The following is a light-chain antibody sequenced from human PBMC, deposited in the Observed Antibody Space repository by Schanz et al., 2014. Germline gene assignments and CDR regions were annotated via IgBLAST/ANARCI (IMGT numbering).Light chain of an antibody. J-gene: IGLJ2*01. Sequence: QSALTQPASVSGSPGQSITISCTGTSSDIGGYEYVSWYQQHPGKAPKLMIYDVSNRPSGVSSRFSGSKSGNTASLTISGLQAEDEAEYYCSSYTRSSSLKIFGGGTKLTVL. CDR1: SSDIGGYEY. V-gene: IGLV2-14*03. CDR3: SSYTRSSSLKI. CDR2: DVS.